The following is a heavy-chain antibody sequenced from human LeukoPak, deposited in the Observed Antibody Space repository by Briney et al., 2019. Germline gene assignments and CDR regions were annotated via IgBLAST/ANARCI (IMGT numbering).Heavy chain of an antibody. Sequence: PGGSLRLSCAASGFAFDDYAMHWVRQAPGKGLEWVSGLSWNSGSIAYAASVKGRFTISRDNAKNSLYLQMNSLRAEDTALYYCAKDMAPTVVTLFDYWGQGTLVTVSS. D-gene: IGHD4-23*01. V-gene: IGHV3-9*01. CDR1: GFAFDDYA. CDR2: LSWNSGSI. J-gene: IGHJ4*02. CDR3: AKDMAPTVVTLFDY.